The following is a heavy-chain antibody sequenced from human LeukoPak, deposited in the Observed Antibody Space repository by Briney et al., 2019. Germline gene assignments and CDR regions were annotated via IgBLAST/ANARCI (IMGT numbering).Heavy chain of an antibody. CDR3: ARDVMSIVGATAAAFDI. Sequence: PSETLSLTCTVSGGSISSYYWSWIRQPAGKGLEWIGRIYTSGGTNYNPSLKSRVTMSVDTSKNQFSLKLSSVTAADTAVYYCARDVMSIVGATAAAFDIWGQGTMVTVSS. CDR1: GGSISSYY. D-gene: IGHD1-26*01. J-gene: IGHJ3*02. CDR2: IYTSGGT. V-gene: IGHV4-4*07.